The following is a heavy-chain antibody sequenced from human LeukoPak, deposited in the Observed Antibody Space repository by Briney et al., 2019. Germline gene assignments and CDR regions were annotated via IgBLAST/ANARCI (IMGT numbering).Heavy chain of an antibody. CDR1: GYTFTSYY. Sequence: ASVKVSCKASGYTFTSYYMHWVRQAPGQGLEWMGWINPNSGGTNYAQKFQGRVTMTRDTSISTAYMELSRLRSDDTAVYYCARDATYYDILTGDWGQGTLVTVSS. J-gene: IGHJ4*02. CDR2: INPNSGGT. D-gene: IGHD3-9*01. V-gene: IGHV1-2*02. CDR3: ARDATYYDILTGD.